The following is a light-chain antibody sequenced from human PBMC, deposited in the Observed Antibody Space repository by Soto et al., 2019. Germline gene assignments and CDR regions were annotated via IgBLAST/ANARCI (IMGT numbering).Light chain of an antibody. CDR3: SSYTSSSTLYV. CDR2: EVS. Sequence: QSALTQPASVSGSPGQSITISXTGXXXXXGGYNYVSWYQQHPGKAPKLMIYEVSNRPSGVSNRFSGSKSGNTASLTISGLQAEDEADYYCSSYTSSSTLYVFGTGTKVTVL. CDR1: XXXXGGYNY. V-gene: IGLV2-14*01. J-gene: IGLJ1*01.